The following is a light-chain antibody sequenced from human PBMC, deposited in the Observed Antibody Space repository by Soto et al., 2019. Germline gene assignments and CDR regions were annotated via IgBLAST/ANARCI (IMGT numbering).Light chain of an antibody. Sequence: IVLTQSPGTLSLPPGETVTLSCRASQSVDSTYLAWYQHKPGQGPRLLIYAASSRATGIPDRISGSGSGTDFSLTISRLEPDDSAVYYCHQHSDTAPTFGGVTKVEIK. J-gene: IGKJ4*01. CDR2: AAS. V-gene: IGKV3-20*01. CDR3: HQHSDTAPT. CDR1: QSVDSTY.